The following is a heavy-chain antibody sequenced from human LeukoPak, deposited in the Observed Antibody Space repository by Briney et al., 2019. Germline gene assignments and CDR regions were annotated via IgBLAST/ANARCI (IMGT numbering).Heavy chain of an antibody. D-gene: IGHD5-24*01. J-gene: IGHJ4*02. CDR2: ISYSGST. Sequence: SETLSLTCTVSGGSISSYYWSWIRQPPGKGLEWIGYISYSGSTNYNPSLKSRVTISVDTSKNQFSLRLSSATAADTAVYFCARCRDGYPPFDYWGQGTLVTVSS. CDR1: GGSISSYY. V-gene: IGHV4-59*01. CDR3: ARCRDGYPPFDY.